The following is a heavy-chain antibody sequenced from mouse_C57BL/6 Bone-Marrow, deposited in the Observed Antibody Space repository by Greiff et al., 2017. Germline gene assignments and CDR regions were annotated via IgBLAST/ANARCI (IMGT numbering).Heavy chain of an antibody. CDR1: GFTFSDYY. CDR3: ARDRPGFAY. Sequence: DVMLVESEGGLVQPGSSMKLSCTASGFTFSDYYMAWVRQVPEKGLEWVANINYDGSSTYYLDSLKSRFIISRDNAKNILYLQMSSLKSADTATYYCARDRPGFAYWGQGTLVTVSA. V-gene: IGHV5-16*01. CDR2: INYDGSST. J-gene: IGHJ3*01.